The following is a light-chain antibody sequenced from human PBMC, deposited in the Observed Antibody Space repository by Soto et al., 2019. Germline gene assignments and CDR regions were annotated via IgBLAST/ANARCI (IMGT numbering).Light chain of an antibody. CDR2: GAS. J-gene: IGKJ2*01. V-gene: IGKV3-15*01. CDR3: QHYNNWPPYT. CDR1: QSVSSN. Sequence: EVVMTQSPATLSVSPGERANLSCRASQSVSSNLVWYQQKPGQAPRLLIYGASTRATGIPARFSGSGSGTEFTLTISSLQSEDFAVYYCQHYNNWPPYTFGQGTKLEIK.